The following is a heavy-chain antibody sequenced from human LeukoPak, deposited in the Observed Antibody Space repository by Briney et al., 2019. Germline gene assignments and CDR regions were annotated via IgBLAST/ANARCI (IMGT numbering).Heavy chain of an antibody. CDR2: IYYSGST. V-gene: IGHV4-31*03. CDR3: ASTSTAMVTWFDP. D-gene: IGHD5-18*01. J-gene: IGHJ5*02. CDR1: GGSISSGGYY. Sequence: PSETLSLTCTVSGGSISSGGYYWSWIRQHPGKGLEWIGYIYYSGSTYYNPSLKSRVTISVDTSKNQFSLKLSSVTAADTAVYYCASTSTAMVTWFDPWGQGTLVTVSS.